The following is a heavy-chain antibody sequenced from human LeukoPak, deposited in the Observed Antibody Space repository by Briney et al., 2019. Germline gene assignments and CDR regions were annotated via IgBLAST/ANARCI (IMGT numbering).Heavy chain of an antibody. D-gene: IGHD6-25*01. J-gene: IGHJ4*02. V-gene: IGHV4-59*08. Sequence: SETLSLTCTVSGGSISGSSWSWIRQPPGKGLEWIGHIHYSGSTNYNPSLESRATISGDTSKNQFSLKVTSVTAADTAVYYCARHVTSGFVKYFDDWGQGTLVTVSS. CDR3: ARHVTSGFVKYFDD. CDR2: IHYSGST. CDR1: GGSISGSS.